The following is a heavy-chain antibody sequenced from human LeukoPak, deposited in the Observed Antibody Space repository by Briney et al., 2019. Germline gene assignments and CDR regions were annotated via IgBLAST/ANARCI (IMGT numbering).Heavy chain of an antibody. CDR3: ARGRHLKPYSPNWFDP. J-gene: IGHJ5*02. V-gene: IGHV4-34*01. D-gene: IGHD6-13*01. CDR2: INHSGST. Sequence: PSETLSLTCAVSGGSISSGGYYWSWIRQPPGKGLEWIGEINHSGSTNYNPSLKSRVTISVDTSKNQFSLKLSSVTAADTAVYYCARGRHLKPYSPNWFDPWGQGTLVTVSS. CDR1: GGSISSGGYY.